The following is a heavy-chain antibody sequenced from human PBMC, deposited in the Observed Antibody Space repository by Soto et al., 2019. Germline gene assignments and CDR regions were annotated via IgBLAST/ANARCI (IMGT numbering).Heavy chain of an antibody. J-gene: IGHJ4*02. CDR2: ISSSSSYI. CDR1: GFTFSSYS. CDR3: ARDGLRFLEWLYYFDY. Sequence: GGSLRLSCAASGFTFSSYSMNWVRQAPGKGLEWVSSISSSSSYIYYADSVKGRFTISRDNAKNSLYLQMNSLRAEDTAVYYCARDGLRFLEWLYYFDYWGQGTLVTVSS. D-gene: IGHD3-3*01. V-gene: IGHV3-21*01.